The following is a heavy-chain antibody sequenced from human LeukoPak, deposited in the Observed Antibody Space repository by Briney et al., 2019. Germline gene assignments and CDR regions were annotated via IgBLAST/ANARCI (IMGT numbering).Heavy chain of an antibody. V-gene: IGHV4-34*01. Sequence: SETLSLTCAVYGGSLGDYYWSWIRQPPGKGLEWIGEINHSGSTNYNPSLKSRVTISVDTSKNQFSLKLSSVTSADTAVYYCARVKWLDAFDIWGQGTMVTVSS. CDR3: ARVKWLDAFDI. CDR2: INHSGST. D-gene: IGHD3-22*01. J-gene: IGHJ3*02. CDR1: GGSLGDYY.